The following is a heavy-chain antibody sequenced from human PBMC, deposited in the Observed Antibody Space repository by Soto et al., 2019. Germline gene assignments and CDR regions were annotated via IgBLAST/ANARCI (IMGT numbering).Heavy chain of an antibody. J-gene: IGHJ6*02. CDR3: ARDRGTIFGVVITYYYYYYGMDV. V-gene: IGHV1-18*04. CDR2: ISAYNGNT. Sequence: SVKVSCKASGYTFTSYGISWVRQAPGQGLERMGWISAYNGNTNYAQKLQGRVTMTTDTSTSTAYMEVRSLRSDDTAVYYCARDRGTIFGVVITYYYYYYGMDVWGQGTTVTVS. D-gene: IGHD3-3*01. CDR1: GYTFTSYG.